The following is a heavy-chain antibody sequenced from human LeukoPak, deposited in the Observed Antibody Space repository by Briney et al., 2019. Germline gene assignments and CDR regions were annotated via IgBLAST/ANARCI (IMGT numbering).Heavy chain of an antibody. CDR3: ARDQGDSPPAARRRPFDY. Sequence: GGSLRLSCAASGFTFSSYWMHWVRQAPGKGLVWVSRINSDGSSTSYADSVKGRFTISRDNAKNSLYLQMNSLRAEDTAVYYCARDQGDSPPAARRRPFDYWGQGTLVTVSS. J-gene: IGHJ4*02. V-gene: IGHV3-74*01. D-gene: IGHD6-6*01. CDR1: GFTFSSYW. CDR2: INSDGSST.